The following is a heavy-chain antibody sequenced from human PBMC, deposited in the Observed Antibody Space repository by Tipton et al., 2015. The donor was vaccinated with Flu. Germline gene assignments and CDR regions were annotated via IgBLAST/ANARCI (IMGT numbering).Heavy chain of an antibody. Sequence: GLVKPSETLSLTCTASGGFYSGYYWNWIRQPPGKGLEWIGCIYHNQYTKYNPSLKSRVTISVDTSKSQFSLQLRSVSAADTAVYYCARDPSLGMPEYFDFWGQGILVTASS. CDR3: ARDPSLGMPEYFDF. J-gene: IGHJ4*02. V-gene: IGHV4-59*12. D-gene: IGHD2-2*01. CDR1: GGFYSGYY. CDR2: IYHNQYT.